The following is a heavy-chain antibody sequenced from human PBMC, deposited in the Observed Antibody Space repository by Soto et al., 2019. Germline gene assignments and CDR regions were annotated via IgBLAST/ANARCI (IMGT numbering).Heavy chain of an antibody. CDR3: ARSPIMGVEVAGHFDN. D-gene: IGHD3-16*01. J-gene: IGHJ4*02. CDR1: GDPITWSY. CDR2: IYTRGSP. V-gene: IGHV4-4*07. Sequence: SETLSLTCSVSGDPITWSYWSWIRQPVGKGLEWIGRIYTRGSPNYNPSLKSRVTTSVDTSTNQFSLKLRSVTPADTAVYYCARSPIMGVEVAGHFDNWGQGTLVTVS.